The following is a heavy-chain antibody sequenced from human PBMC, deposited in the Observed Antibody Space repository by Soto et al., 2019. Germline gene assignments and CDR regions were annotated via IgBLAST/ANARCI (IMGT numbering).Heavy chain of an antibody. V-gene: IGHV4-39*01. CDR1: GRSISTSSYY. D-gene: IGHD1-26*01. CDR2: IYYTGST. CDR3: ARGLITGSQYSGGWYYFDS. Sequence: PSETLSLTCTLSGRSISTSSYYWGWIRQPPGKGLEWIGSIYYTGSTSYNPSLKSRATISVDTSKNQFSLKLSSVTAADTAVYYCARGLITGSQYSGGWYYFDSWGQGTQVTVS. J-gene: IGHJ4*02.